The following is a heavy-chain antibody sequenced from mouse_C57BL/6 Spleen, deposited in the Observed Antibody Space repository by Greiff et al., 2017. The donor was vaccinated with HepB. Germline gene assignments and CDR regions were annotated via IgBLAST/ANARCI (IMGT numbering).Heavy chain of an antibody. J-gene: IGHJ4*01. CDR2: IDPENGDT. V-gene: IGHV14-4*01. CDR1: GFNIKDDY. D-gene: IGHD1-1*01. Sequence: VQLQQSGAELVRPGASVKLSCTASGFNIKDDYMHWVKQRPEQGLEWIGWIDPENGDTEYASKFQGQATITADTSSNTAYLQLSSLTSEDTAVYYCTTGTVVAPDAMDYWGQGTSVTVSS. CDR3: TTGTVVAPDAMDY.